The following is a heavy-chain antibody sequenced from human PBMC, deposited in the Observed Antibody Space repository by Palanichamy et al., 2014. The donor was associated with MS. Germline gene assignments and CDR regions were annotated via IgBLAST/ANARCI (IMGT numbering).Heavy chain of an antibody. CDR2: IDYSGTT. D-gene: IGHD6-13*01. CDR3: ARRARGNRSSSWYLIDY. Sequence: QLQLQESGPGLVKPSETLSLTCTVSGGSISSSSYSWGWIRQPPGKGLEWIGSIDYSGTTHYNPALKSRVTISVDTSKNQFSLKLSSVTAADTAVYYCARRARGNRSSSWYLIDYWGQGTLVTVAS. V-gene: IGHV4-39*01. CDR1: GGSISSSSYS. J-gene: IGHJ4*02.